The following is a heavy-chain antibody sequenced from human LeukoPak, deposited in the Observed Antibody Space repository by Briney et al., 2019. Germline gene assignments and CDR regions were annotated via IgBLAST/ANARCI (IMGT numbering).Heavy chain of an antibody. CDR1: GFTFSSYE. CDR2: ISSSGSTV. J-gene: IGHJ3*02. CDR3: AHVKARSGSTFDI. D-gene: IGHD3-10*01. V-gene: IGHV3-48*03. Sequence: PGGSLRLSCAASGFTFSSYEMNWVRQATGKGLEWVSYISSSGSTVYYADSVKGRFTVSRDNAKNSLYLQMNSLRDEDTAVYYCAHVKARSGSTFDIWGQRTMVTVSS.